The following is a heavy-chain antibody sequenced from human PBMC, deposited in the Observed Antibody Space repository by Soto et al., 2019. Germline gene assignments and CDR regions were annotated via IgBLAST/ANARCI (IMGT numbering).Heavy chain of an antibody. CDR3: SREARYSGSYCMDD. CDR1: GFTFSSYS. D-gene: IGHD5-12*01. V-gene: IGHV3-21*05. CDR2: ISSSSSSI. J-gene: IGHJ4*01. Sequence: GGSLRLSCGASGFTFSSYSMNWVRQAPGKGLEWISYISSSSSSIYYADSVKGRFTVSRDNDKNSLYLQMNNLRDEDTAVYYCSREARYSGSYCMDDWGQGTLVTVSS.